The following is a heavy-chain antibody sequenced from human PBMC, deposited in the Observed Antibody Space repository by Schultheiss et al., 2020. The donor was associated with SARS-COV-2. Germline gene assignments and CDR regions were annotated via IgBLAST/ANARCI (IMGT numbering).Heavy chain of an antibody. CDR2: ISGSGGST. CDR3: ARVREMEWLLSGNYGMDV. J-gene: IGHJ6*02. V-gene: IGHV3-23*01. D-gene: IGHD3-3*01. Sequence: GGSLRLSCAASGFTFSSYAMSWVRQAPGKGLEWVSAISGSGGSTYYADSVKGRFTISRDNSKNSLYLQMNSLRAEDTAVYYCARVREMEWLLSGNYGMDVWGQGTTVTVSS. CDR1: GFTFSSYA.